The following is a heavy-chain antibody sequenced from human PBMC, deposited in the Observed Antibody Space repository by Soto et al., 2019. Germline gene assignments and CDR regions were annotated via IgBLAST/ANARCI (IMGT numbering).Heavy chain of an antibody. CDR2: IIPIFGTA. CDR1: GGSFNRHT. V-gene: IGHV1-69*01. J-gene: IGHJ1*01. CDR3: AKDPYYYDSSGLLGWAYFQH. Sequence: QVQLVQSGAEVRKPGSSVRVSCKASGGSFNRHTISWVRQAPGQGLEWMGGIIPIFGTANHAQKFQGRVTIIADESTSTVYMELSSLRSDDTAIYYCAKDPYYYDSSGLLGWAYFQHWGQGTLVTVSS. D-gene: IGHD3-22*01.